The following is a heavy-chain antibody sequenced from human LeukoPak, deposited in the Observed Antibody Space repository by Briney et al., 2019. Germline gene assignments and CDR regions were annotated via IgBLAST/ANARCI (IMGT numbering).Heavy chain of an antibody. Sequence: GGSLRLSCAASGFTFSSYAMPWVRQAPGKGLERVAVISYDGSNKYYADSVKGRFTISRDNSKNTLYLQMNSLRAEDTAVYYCARDPLVLRFLEWTYYFDYWGQGTLVTVSS. D-gene: IGHD3-3*01. CDR2: ISYDGSNK. CDR3: ARDPLVLRFLEWTYYFDY. J-gene: IGHJ4*02. V-gene: IGHV3-30*04. CDR1: GFTFSSYA.